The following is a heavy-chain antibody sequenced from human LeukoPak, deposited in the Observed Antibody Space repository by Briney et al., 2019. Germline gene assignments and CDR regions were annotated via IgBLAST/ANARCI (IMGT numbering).Heavy chain of an antibody. J-gene: IGHJ4*02. V-gene: IGHV1-18*01. Sequence: GASVKVSCKASGYTFTSYAITWVRQAPGQGLEWMGWISAYNGNTSYAQKLQGRVTMTTDTSTSTGYMELRSLRSDDTAVYYCARDQRWLQSAGFDYWGQGTLVTVSS. D-gene: IGHD5-24*01. CDR1: GYTFTSYA. CDR2: ISAYNGNT. CDR3: ARDQRWLQSAGFDY.